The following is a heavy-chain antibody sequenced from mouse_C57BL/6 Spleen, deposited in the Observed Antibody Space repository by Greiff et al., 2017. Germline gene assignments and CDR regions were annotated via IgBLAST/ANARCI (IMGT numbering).Heavy chain of an antibody. Sequence: LVESGAELVRPGASVTLSCKASGYTFTDYEMHWVKQTPVHGLEWIGAIDPETGGTAYNQKFKGKAILTADKSSSTAYMELRSLTSEDSAVYYCTRSGYDYDERGYYFDYWGQGTTLTVSS. CDR3: TRSGYDYDERGYYFDY. CDR2: IDPETGGT. V-gene: IGHV1-15*01. CDR1: GYTFTDYE. D-gene: IGHD2-4*01. J-gene: IGHJ2*01.